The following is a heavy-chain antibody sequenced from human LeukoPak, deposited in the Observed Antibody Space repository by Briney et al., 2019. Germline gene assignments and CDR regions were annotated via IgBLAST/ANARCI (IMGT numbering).Heavy chain of an antibody. J-gene: IGHJ4*02. CDR3: ARHGSTYALRN. Sequence: SETLSLTCTVSGGSINNYYWSWIRQPPGKGLEWIGYIYYTGSTNYNPSLKSRLTISVDTSKNQFSLRLSSVTAADTAVYYCARHGSTYALRNWGQGTLVTVSS. V-gene: IGHV4-59*08. CDR2: IYYTGST. D-gene: IGHD2-2*01. CDR1: GGSINNYY.